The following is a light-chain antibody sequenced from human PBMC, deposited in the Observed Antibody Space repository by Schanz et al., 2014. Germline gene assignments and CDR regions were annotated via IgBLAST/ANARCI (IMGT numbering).Light chain of an antibody. CDR2: SDN. V-gene: IGLV1-47*02. J-gene: IGLJ2*01. Sequence: QSVLTQPPLASGTPGQRVTISCSGSSSNIGSNYVYWYQQLPGTAPKLLIYSDNKRPSGVPDRFSGSKSGTPASLAISGLRSEDEADYYCAAWDDSLSVLFGGGTKLTVL. CDR1: SSNIGSNY. CDR3: AAWDDSLSVL.